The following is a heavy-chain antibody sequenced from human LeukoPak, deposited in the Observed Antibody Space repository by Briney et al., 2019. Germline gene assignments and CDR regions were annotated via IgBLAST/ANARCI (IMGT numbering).Heavy chain of an antibody. D-gene: IGHD4-23*01. CDR2: IYYSGST. CDR3: ARGGLTTVVTRQFDY. CDR1: GGSISSGDYY. V-gene: IGHV4-30-4*02. J-gene: IGHJ4*02. Sequence: SDTLSLTCTVSGGSISSGDYYWSWIRQPPGKGLEWIGYIYYSGSTYYNPSLKSRVTISVDTSKNQFSLKLSSVTAADTAVYYCARGGLTTVVTRQFDYWGQGTLVTVSS.